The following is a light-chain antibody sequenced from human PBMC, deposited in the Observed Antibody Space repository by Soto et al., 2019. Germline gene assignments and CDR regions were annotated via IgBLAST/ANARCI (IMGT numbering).Light chain of an antibody. CDR1: QSISTY. V-gene: IGKV1-39*01. Sequence: IQMTQSPSSLSASVGNRVTITCRASQSISTYLNWYQKKPGKAPNLLIYDASRLQSGVPSRFSGSGGGTDFTLSISSVQPEDFAIYYCQQSYSSPQTFGQGTKVDIK. CDR2: DAS. CDR3: QQSYSSPQT. J-gene: IGKJ1*01.